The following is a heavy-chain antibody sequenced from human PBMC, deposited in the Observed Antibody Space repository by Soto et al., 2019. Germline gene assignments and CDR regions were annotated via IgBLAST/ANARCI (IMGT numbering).Heavy chain of an antibody. Sequence: PSETLSLTCSVSVVSISYYYWNWIRQPPGKGLEWIGHVYYTGITSYNRSLNSRVTISVDMSKNHISLKLGSVTASDTAVYYCASLPASQYYHGADVWGQGIRVTVSS. CDR1: VVSISYYY. CDR2: VYYTGIT. J-gene: IGHJ6*02. V-gene: IGHV4-59*01. D-gene: IGHD2-2*01. CDR3: ASLPASQYYHGADV.